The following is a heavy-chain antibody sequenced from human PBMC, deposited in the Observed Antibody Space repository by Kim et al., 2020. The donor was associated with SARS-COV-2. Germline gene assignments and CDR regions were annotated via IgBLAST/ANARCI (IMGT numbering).Heavy chain of an antibody. D-gene: IGHD3-10*01. J-gene: IGHJ6*02. V-gene: IGHV3-21*01. Sequence: GGSLRLSCSASGFTFSNYVMNWVRQAPGKGLEWVSSISASGTYLYYADSMKGRFTISRDNAKSSLYLQMNSLRAEDTAVYYCARDPLYGSGTSFYYYSMDVWGRGTTVPVSS. CDR1: GFTFSNYV. CDR2: ISASGTYL. CDR3: ARDPLYGSGTSFYYYSMDV.